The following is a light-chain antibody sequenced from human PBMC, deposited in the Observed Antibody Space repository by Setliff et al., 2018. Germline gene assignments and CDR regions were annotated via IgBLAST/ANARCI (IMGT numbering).Light chain of an antibody. J-gene: IGLJ1*01. CDR1: SSDVGGYNY. CDR2: EVN. Sequence: QSVLAQPAPVSGSLGQSITISCTGTSSDVGGYNYVSWYQQHPGKVPKLIIYEVNNRPSGVSDRFAGSKSGNTASLTISGLQPEDEADYYCNSYTSTSAQVFGTGTKVTVL. V-gene: IGLV2-14*01. CDR3: NSYTSTSAQV.